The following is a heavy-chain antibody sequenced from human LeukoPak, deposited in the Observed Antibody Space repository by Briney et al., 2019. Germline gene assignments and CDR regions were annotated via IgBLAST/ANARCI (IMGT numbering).Heavy chain of an antibody. CDR1: GYSFARDW. V-gene: IGHV5-51*01. CDR2: IFPSDSDA. D-gene: IGHD5-18*01. J-gene: IGHJ4*02. CDR3: ARQLTRYSYGYFDY. Sequence: GESLKISCQGSGYSFARDWIGWVRQKPGKGLEWMGIIFPSDSDARYSPSVQGQVTISVDKSISTAYLQWTSLKASDTAMYYCARQLTRYSYGYFDYWGQGTLVTVSS.